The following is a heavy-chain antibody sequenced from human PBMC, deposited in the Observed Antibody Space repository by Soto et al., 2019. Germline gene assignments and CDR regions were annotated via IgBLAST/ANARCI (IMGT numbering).Heavy chain of an antibody. Sequence: QVQLQQWGAGLLKPSETLSLTCAVYGGSFSGYYWSWIRQPPGKGLEWIGEINHSGSTNYNPSLTSPVTISVDTSKNQFSLKLSSVTAADTAVYYCARGRGYCSSTSCYQPHFDYWGQGTLVTVSS. CDR1: GGSFSGYY. D-gene: IGHD2-2*01. CDR2: INHSGST. CDR3: ARGRGYCSSTSCYQPHFDY. V-gene: IGHV4-34*01. J-gene: IGHJ4*02.